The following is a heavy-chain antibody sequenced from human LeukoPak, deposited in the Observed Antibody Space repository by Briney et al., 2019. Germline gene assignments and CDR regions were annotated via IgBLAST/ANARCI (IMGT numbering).Heavy chain of an antibody. CDR2: INPSGGST. CDR1: GYTFTSYY. V-gene: IGHV1-46*01. Sequence: ASVKVSCKASGYTFTSYYKHWVRQAPGQGLEWMGIINPSGGSTSYAQKFQGRVTMTRDTSTSTVYMKLSSLRSEDTAVYYCARAQGGSSSWYNYYYYMDVWGKGITVTISS. CDR3: ARAQGGSSSWYNYYYYMDV. J-gene: IGHJ6*03. D-gene: IGHD6-13*01.